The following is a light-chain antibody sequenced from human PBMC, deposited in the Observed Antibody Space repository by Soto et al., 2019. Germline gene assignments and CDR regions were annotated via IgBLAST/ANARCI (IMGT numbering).Light chain of an antibody. Sequence: QSALTQPASVSGSLGQSITMSCSGTSGDVGADNFVSWYQQHPGRAPKVIIYGVRNRPSGVPDRFSGSKSGNTGNTASLTISGLQAEDEADYYCCSYAGSYTHVFGSGTKLTVL. CDR2: GVR. V-gene: IGLV2-14*01. J-gene: IGLJ1*01. CDR1: SGDVGADNF. CDR3: CSYAGSYTHV.